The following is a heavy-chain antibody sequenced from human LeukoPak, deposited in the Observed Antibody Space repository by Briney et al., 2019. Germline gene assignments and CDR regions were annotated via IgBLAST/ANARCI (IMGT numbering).Heavy chain of an antibody. Sequence: GGSLRLSCAASGFTVSSNYMSWVRQAPGKGLEWVSAISGSGGSTYYADSVKGRFTISRDNSKNTLYLQMNSLRAEDTAVYYCAKDRSLITMIVVVITESPRINFQHWGQGTLVTVSS. D-gene: IGHD3-22*01. CDR2: ISGSGGST. CDR3: AKDRSLITMIVVVITESPRINFQH. J-gene: IGHJ1*01. CDR1: GFTVSSNY. V-gene: IGHV3-23*01.